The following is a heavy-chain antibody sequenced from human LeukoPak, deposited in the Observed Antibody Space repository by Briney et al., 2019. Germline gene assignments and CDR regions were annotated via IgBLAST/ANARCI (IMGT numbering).Heavy chain of an antibody. CDR3: AKGSAYDPRDY. V-gene: IGHV3-23*01. CDR2: IGTIGYST. J-gene: IGHJ4*02. CDR1: GFSFSSAA. Sequence: GGSLRLSCAASGFSFSSAAMTWVRQAPGKGMEWVSLIGTIGYSTYYADSVKGRFTISRDNSKNTLYLQMNSLRAEDTAVYYCAKGSAYDPRDYWGQGTLVTVSS. D-gene: IGHD3-22*01.